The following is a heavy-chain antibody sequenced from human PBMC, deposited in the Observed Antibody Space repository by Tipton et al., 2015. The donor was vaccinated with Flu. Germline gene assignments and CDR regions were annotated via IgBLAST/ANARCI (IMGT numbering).Heavy chain of an antibody. Sequence: GEALSSYYWSWIRQSPGKGLEWIGQVYYSGTTNYSPSLKSRVTISLDKTNNQFSLNLNSITTADTAVFYCARGGWEPHGGWFDPWGQGILVTVSS. CDR3: ARGGWEPHGGWFDP. V-gene: IGHV4-59*01. CDR2: VYYSGTT. J-gene: IGHJ5*02. D-gene: IGHD4-23*01. CDR1: GEALSSYY.